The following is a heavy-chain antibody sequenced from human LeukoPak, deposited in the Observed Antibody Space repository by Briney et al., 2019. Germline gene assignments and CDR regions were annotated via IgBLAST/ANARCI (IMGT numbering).Heavy chain of an antibody. CDR3: AKTTVVAHPEDFDY. CDR2: ISGSGGST. V-gene: IGHV3-23*01. CDR1: GFTFSSYA. Sequence: GGSQRLSCAASGFTFSSYAMSWVRQAPGKGLEGVSAISGSGGSTYYADSVKGRFTISRDNSKNTLYLQMNSLRAEDTAVYYCAKTTVVAHPEDFDYWGQGTLVTVSS. D-gene: IGHD4-23*01. J-gene: IGHJ4*02.